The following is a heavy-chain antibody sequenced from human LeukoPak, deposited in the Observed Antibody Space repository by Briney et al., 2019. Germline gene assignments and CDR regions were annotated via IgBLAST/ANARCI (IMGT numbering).Heavy chain of an antibody. Sequence: GGSLRLSCAASGFTFSGYVMTWVRQPPGKGLQWVADISGSGGSTYYADSVKGRFTISRDNSKNTLYLQMNSLRAEDTAVYYCARVRYNWNDVGAFDIWGQGTMVTVSS. V-gene: IGHV3-23*01. D-gene: IGHD1-1*01. CDR1: GFTFSGYV. CDR3: ARVRYNWNDVGAFDI. CDR2: ISGSGGST. J-gene: IGHJ3*02.